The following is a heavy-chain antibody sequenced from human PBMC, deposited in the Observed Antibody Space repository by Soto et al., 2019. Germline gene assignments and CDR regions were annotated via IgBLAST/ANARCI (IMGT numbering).Heavy chain of an antibody. J-gene: IGHJ4*02. CDR2: IANDGSNK. D-gene: IGHD3-16*01. CDR1: GFTFSSYG. CDR3: VGGHYVSDY. V-gene: IGHV3-30*03. Sequence: QVQLVESGGGVVQPGRSVRLSCAASGFTFSSYGMHWVRQAPGKGLEWVARIANDGSNKYYVDSVKGRFTISRDNYKNTMYLQMNSLRAEDTAGYYCVGGHYVSDYWGQGTLITVSS.